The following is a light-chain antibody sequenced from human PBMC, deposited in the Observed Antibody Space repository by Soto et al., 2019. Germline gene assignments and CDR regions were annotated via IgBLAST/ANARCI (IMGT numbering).Light chain of an antibody. V-gene: IGLV1-51*01. CDR3: GTWDSSLNGVV. J-gene: IGLJ2*01. Sequence: QSVLTQPPSVSAAPGQKVTISCSGSSSNIENNYVSWYQQLPGTAPKLLIYDNNKRPSEIPHRFSGSKSGTSATLGITGLQTGDEADYHCGTWDSSLNGVVFGGGTKLNVL. CDR1: SSNIENNY. CDR2: DNN.